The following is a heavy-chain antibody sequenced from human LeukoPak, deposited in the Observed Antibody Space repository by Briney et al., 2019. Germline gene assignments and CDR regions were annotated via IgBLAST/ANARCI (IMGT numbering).Heavy chain of an antibody. CDR1: DGSINSYY. Sequence: SETLSLTCSVSDGSINSYYWSWIRQPPGKGLEWIWYIHSSGATHYNPSLKSRVTTSLDTSKNQFSLKLSSVTAADTAVYYCARLGSYSDHWGQGTLVTVSS. CDR3: ARLGSYSDH. D-gene: IGHD1-26*01. CDR2: IHSSGAT. V-gene: IGHV4-4*09. J-gene: IGHJ5*02.